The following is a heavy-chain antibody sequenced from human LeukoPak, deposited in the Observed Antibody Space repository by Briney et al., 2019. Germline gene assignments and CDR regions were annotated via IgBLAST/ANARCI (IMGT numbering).Heavy chain of an antibody. CDR1: GYTFTGYY. CDR3: ARDFIRITIFGVVTDNYYYYGMDV. CDR2: INPNSGGT. J-gene: IGHJ6*02. Sequence: ASVKVSCKASGYTFTGYYMHWVRQAPGQGLEWMGWINPNSGGTNYAQKFQGRVTMTRDTSISTAYMKLSRLRSDDTAVYYCARDFIRITIFGVVTDNYYYYGMDVWGQGTTVTVSS. D-gene: IGHD3-3*01. V-gene: IGHV1-2*02.